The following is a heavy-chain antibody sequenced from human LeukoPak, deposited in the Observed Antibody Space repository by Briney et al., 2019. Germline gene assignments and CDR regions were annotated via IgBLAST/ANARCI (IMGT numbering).Heavy chain of an antibody. V-gene: IGHV1-2*02. CDR2: INPNSGGT. D-gene: IGHD1-7*01. CDR3: ARDSSRDWNYVYFDY. CDR1: GYTFTGYY. Sequence: ASVTVSFKASGYTFTGYYMHWVRQAPGQGLGWMGWINPNSGGTNYAQKFQGRVTMTRDPSISTAYMELSRLRSDDTAVYYCARDSSRDWNYVYFDYWGQGTLVTVSS. J-gene: IGHJ4*02.